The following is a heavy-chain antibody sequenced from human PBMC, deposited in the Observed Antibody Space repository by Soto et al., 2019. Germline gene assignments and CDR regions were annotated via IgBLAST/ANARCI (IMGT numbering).Heavy chain of an antibody. D-gene: IGHD6-6*01. J-gene: IGHJ4*02. CDR2: IIPIFGTA. CDR3: ARSREQLVFNVDY. Sequence: SVKVSCKASGGTFSSYAISWVRQAPVQGLEWMGGIIPIFGTANYAQKFQGRVTITADESTSTAYMELSSLRSEDTAVYYCARSREQLVFNVDYWGQGTLVTVSS. V-gene: IGHV1-69*13. CDR1: GGTFSSYA.